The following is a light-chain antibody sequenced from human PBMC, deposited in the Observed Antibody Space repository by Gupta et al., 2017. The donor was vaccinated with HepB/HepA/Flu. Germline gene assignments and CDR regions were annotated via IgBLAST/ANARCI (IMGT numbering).Light chain of an antibody. CDR1: SSNVGAHYG. V-gene: IGLV1-40*01. CDR3: QSYDSSRSVVV. Sequence: QSVLTQPPSVSGAPGQRVTISCTGNSSNVGAHYGVHWYQQVPGTAPKLLIYADNNRPSGVPDRISGSKSGTSASLAFTGLQPEDEADYYCQSYDSSRSVVVFGGGTKLTVL. CDR2: ADN. J-gene: IGLJ2*01.